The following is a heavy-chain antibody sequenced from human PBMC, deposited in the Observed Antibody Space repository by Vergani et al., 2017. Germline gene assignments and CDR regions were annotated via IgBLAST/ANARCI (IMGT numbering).Heavy chain of an antibody. Sequence: QVQLVESGGGVVQPGRSLRLSCAASGFTFSSYGMHWVRQAPGKGLEWVAVISYDGSNKYYADSVKGRFTISRDNSKNTLYLQMNSLRAEDTAVYYCARDGVMLTGYSHYFDYWGQGTLVTVSS. CDR3: ARDGVMLTGYSHYFDY. D-gene: IGHD3-9*01. V-gene: IGHV3-30*03. CDR2: ISYDGSNK. J-gene: IGHJ4*02. CDR1: GFTFSSYG.